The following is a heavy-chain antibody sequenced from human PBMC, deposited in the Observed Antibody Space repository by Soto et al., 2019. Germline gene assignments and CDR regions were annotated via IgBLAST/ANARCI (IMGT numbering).Heavy chain of an antibody. CDR3: ARDGERGIWFGESVAFDI. Sequence: GGSLRLSCAASGFTFSSHAMHWVRQAPGKGLEYVSAISSNGGSTYYANSVKGRFTISRDNSKNTLYLQMGSLRAEDMAVYYCARDGERGIWFGESVAFDIWGQGTMVTVTS. D-gene: IGHD3-10*01. CDR2: ISSNGGST. CDR1: GFTFSSHA. V-gene: IGHV3-64*01. J-gene: IGHJ3*02.